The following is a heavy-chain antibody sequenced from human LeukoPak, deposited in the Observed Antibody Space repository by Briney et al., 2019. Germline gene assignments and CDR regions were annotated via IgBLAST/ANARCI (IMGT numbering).Heavy chain of an antibody. CDR2: IYTSGST. CDR1: GGSISSYY. Sequence: SETLSLTCTVSGGSISSYYWSWIRQPAGMGLEWIGRIYTSGSTNYNPSLKSRVTMSVDTSKNQFSLKLSSVTAADTAVYYCARDNIVVVPAARQGGYYYYYGMDVWGQGTTVTVSS. J-gene: IGHJ6*02. CDR3: ARDNIVVVPAARQGGYYYYYGMDV. V-gene: IGHV4-4*07. D-gene: IGHD2-2*01.